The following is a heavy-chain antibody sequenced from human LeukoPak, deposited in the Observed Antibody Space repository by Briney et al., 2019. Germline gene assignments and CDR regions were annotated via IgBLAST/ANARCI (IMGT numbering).Heavy chain of an antibody. D-gene: IGHD2-2*01. Sequence: TGGSLRLSCAASRFTFTSYAMHWVRQAPGKGLEWVAVLSYDGRDKHYADSVKGRFTIPRDNSKSTLYLQMNSLRAEDTAVYYCARDGGGTSADYYFDYWGQGTLVTVSS. CDR1: RFTFTSYA. V-gene: IGHV3-30*04. J-gene: IGHJ4*02. CDR2: LSYDGRDK. CDR3: ARDGGGTSADYYFDY.